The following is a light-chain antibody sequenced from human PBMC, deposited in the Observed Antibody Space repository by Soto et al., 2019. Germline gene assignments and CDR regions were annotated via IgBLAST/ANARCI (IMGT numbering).Light chain of an antibody. CDR2: DVT. CDR3: SSCTGSSTLVV. Sequence: QSVLTQPASVSGSPGQSITISCTGTSSDVGGYNYVSWYQQHPGKAPKLMIYDVTNRPSGVSNRFSGSKSGNTASLTISGLQAEDEADYYCSSCTGSSTLVVFGGGTKVTVL. V-gene: IGLV2-14*01. CDR1: SSDVGGYNY. J-gene: IGLJ2*01.